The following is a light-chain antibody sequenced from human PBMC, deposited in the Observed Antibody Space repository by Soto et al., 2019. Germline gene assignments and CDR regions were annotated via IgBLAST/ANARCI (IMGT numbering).Light chain of an antibody. CDR3: QQSKSFPLT. Sequence: DIQMTQSPSSVSASVGDRCTIACRASQDINSWLTWYQQKPVKAPKVLIYIASRLQPGVPSRFSGRGSGTDFSLTISNLQPEHFATYFCQQSKSFPLTLGGGTKVDIK. J-gene: IGKJ4*01. CDR2: IAS. CDR1: QDINSW. V-gene: IGKV1-12*01.